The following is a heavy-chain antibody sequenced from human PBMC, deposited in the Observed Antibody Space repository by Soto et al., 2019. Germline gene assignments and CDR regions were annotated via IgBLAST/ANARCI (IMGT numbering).Heavy chain of an antibody. D-gene: IGHD3-9*01. V-gene: IGHV3-21*02. Sequence: EVQLVESGGGLVKPGGSLRLSCAASGFTFTTYAFSWVRQAPGKGLEWVSSISSSSTYIYYTDSVKGRFTISRDNARNSLYLQMNSLRAEDTAVYYCARVGEFYDILTGFYSDAFDIWGQGTMVTVSS. J-gene: IGHJ3*02. CDR1: GFTFTTYA. CDR3: ARVGEFYDILTGFYSDAFDI. CDR2: ISSSSTYI.